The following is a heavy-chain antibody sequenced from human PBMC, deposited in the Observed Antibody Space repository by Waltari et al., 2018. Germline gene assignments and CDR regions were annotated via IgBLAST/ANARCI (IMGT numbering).Heavy chain of an antibody. J-gene: IGHJ2*01. CDR1: GYSFTSYW. CDR2: IYPGDSDT. CDR3: ARQSTIGQQDGGYFDL. V-gene: IGHV5-51*01. Sequence: EVQLVQSGAEVKKPGESLKISCKGSGYSFTSYWIGWVRQMPGKGLEWMGIIYPGDSDTRYSPSFQGKVTISADKSISTAYLQWSSLKASDTAMYYCARQSTIGQQDGGYFDLWGRGTLVAVSS. D-gene: IGHD6-13*01.